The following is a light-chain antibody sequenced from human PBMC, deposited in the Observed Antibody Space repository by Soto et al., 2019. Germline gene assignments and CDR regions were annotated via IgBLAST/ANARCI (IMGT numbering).Light chain of an antibody. CDR1: SSDVGAYKY. V-gene: IGLV2-14*01. Sequence: QSALTQPASVSGSLGQSITISCTGTSSDVGAYKYVSWYQQHPGKAPKLMIYEDINRPSGVSNRFSGSKSGNTASLTISGLQADDEADYYCSSYTTRSTWVFGGGTKLTVL. CDR2: EDI. CDR3: SSYTTRSTWV. J-gene: IGLJ3*02.